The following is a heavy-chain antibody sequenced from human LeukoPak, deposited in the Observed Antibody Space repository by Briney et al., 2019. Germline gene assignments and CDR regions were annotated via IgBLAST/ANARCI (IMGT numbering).Heavy chain of an antibody. V-gene: IGHV4-4*07. CDR3: ARGLPSYGDYVDYYFYMDV. CDR2: ISTSGST. J-gene: IGHJ6*03. Sequence: PSETLSLTCTVSGDYISGFYWSWIRQPAGKGLQWIGRISTSGSTNYNPSLKSRVTMSVDRSTNEFSLTVRSVTAADTALFYCARGLPSYGDYVDYYFYMDVWGKGTTVTVSS. CDR1: GDYISGFY. D-gene: IGHD4-17*01.